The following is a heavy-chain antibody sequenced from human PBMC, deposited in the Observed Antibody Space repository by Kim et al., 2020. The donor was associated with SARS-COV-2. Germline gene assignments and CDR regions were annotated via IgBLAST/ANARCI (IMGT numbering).Heavy chain of an antibody. V-gene: IGHV4-30-4*01. D-gene: IGHD4-17*01. CDR3: ATGAPRQTTAKGGWFDP. CDR2: IYYSGST. CDR1: GGSISSGDYY. J-gene: IGHJ5*02. Sequence: SETLSLTCTVSGGSISSGDYYWSWIRQPPGKGLEWIGYIYYSGSTYYNPSLKSRVTISVDTSKNQFSLKLSSVTAADTAVYYCATGAPRQTTAKGGWFDPWGQGTLVTVSS.